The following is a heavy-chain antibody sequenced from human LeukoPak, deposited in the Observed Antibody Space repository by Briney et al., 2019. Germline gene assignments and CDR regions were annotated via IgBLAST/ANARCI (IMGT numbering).Heavy chain of an antibody. Sequence: GSLRLSCAASGFTFSSYAMHWVRQAPGKGLEWVAVISYDGSNKYYADSVKGRFTVSRDNAKNSLYLHLNSLRDEDTAVYYCARDPRPYSGSGLHFDIWGQGTLVTVSS. V-gene: IGHV3-30-3*01. CDR1: GFTFSSYA. D-gene: IGHD1-26*01. J-gene: IGHJ3*02. CDR3: ARDPRPYSGSGLHFDI. CDR2: ISYDGSNK.